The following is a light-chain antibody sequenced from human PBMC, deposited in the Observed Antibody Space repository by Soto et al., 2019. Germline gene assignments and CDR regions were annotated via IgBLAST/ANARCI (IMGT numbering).Light chain of an antibody. Sequence: DVVMTQSPLSLSVTLGQPASISCRSSQSLAYRDGNTYLNWFHQRPGQSPRRLIYTVSNRDSGVPDRFSGSGSSTDFTLKISRVEAEDVGVYYCMQGTHWPWTFGQGTKVEIK. CDR1: QSLAYRDGNTY. V-gene: IGKV2-30*01. CDR3: MQGTHWPWT. CDR2: TVS. J-gene: IGKJ1*01.